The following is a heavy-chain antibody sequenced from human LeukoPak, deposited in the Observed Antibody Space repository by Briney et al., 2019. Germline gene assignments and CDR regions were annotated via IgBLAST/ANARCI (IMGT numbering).Heavy chain of an antibody. CDR1: GVSSSSSY. V-gene: IGHV4-34*01. Sequence: SETLSLTCTVSGVSSSSSYWSWIRQPPGKGLEWIGEINHSGSTNYNPSLKSRVTISVDTSKNQFSLKLSSVTAADTAVYYCARVALAYYYGSGSLNHAFDIWGQGTMVTVSS. CDR2: INHSGST. J-gene: IGHJ3*02. D-gene: IGHD3-10*01. CDR3: ARVALAYYYGSGSLNHAFDI.